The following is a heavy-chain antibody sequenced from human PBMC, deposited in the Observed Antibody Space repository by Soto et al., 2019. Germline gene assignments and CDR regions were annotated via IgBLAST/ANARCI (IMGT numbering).Heavy chain of an antibody. V-gene: IGHV1-69*12. J-gene: IGHJ2*01. D-gene: IGHD5-12*01. CDR2: IIPIFGTA. CDR1: GGTFSSYT. CDR3: ARGNHRWLQLWYFDL. Sequence: QVQLVQSGAEVKKPGSSVTVSCKASGGTFSSYTISWVRQAPGQGLEWMAGIIPIFGTANYAQKFQGRVTITADESTCTAYMELSSLRSEDTAVYYCARGNHRWLQLWYFDLWGRGTLVTVSS.